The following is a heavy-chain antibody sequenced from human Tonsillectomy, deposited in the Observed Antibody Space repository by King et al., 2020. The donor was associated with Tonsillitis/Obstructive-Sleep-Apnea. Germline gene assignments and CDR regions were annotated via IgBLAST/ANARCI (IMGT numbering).Heavy chain of an antibody. CDR2: IGSSGTTT. CDR3: ARVGFVHCFSSSCSPLDY. V-gene: IGHV3-48*03. J-gene: IGHJ4*02. D-gene: IGHD2-2*01. CDR1: GFTFRSYE. Sequence: EGQLVQSGGGLVQPGGSLRLSCAASGFTFRSYEMNWVRQAPGKGLEWVSYIGSSGTTTYYADSVKGRFTISRDNAKNSLYLQMNSLRAEDTAVYYCARVGFVHCFSSSCSPLDYWGQGTLVTVSS.